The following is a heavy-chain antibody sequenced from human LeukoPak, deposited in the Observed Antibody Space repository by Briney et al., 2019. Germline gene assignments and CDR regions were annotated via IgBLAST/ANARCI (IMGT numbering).Heavy chain of an antibody. V-gene: IGHV1-3*01. CDR3: AMNVDTAMVPYDY. Sequence: ASVKVSCKASGYTFSRYGMHWVRQAPGQRLEWMGWINAGNENTKYSQKFQGRVSITRDTSASTAYMELSSLTSEDTAVYYCAMNVDTAMVPYDYWGQGTLVTVSS. J-gene: IGHJ4*02. CDR2: INAGNENT. CDR1: GYTFSRYG. D-gene: IGHD5-18*01.